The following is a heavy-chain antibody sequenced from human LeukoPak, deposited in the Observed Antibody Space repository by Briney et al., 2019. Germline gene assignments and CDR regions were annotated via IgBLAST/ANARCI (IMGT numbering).Heavy chain of an antibody. D-gene: IGHD2-2*01. CDR1: GFTFSSYA. V-gene: IGHV3-23*01. CDR2: ISGSGGST. CDR3: AKLGYCSSTSCYLGAFDI. Sequence: PGGSLRLSCAASGFTFSSYAMSWVRQAPGKGLEWVSAISGSGGSTYYADSVKGRFTISRDNSKNTLYLQMNSLRAEDTAVYYCAKLGYCSSTSCYLGAFDIWGQGTMVTVSP. J-gene: IGHJ3*02.